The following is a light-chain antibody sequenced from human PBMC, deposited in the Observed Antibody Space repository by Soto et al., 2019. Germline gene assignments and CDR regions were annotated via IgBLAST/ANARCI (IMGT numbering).Light chain of an antibody. Sequence: ETVMLQSPATLSVSPGEGSALSCRASQSVRTKLSWYQQKPGQAPRLLIYGASSRATGIPARFSGSGSGTEFTLTISRLQSEDSGVYYCQQYNKWPAEITVGNGKRRGIK. CDR1: QSVRTK. CDR3: QQYNKWPAEIT. J-gene: IGKJ5*01. V-gene: IGKV3D-15*01. CDR2: GAS.